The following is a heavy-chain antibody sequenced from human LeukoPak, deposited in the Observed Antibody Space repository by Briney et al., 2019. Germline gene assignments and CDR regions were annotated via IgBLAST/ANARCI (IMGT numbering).Heavy chain of an antibody. D-gene: IGHD3-22*01. Sequence: PGGSLRLSCAASGFTFSSYGMHWVRQAPGKGLEWVAVIWYDGSNKYYADSVKGRFTISRDNSKNTLYLQMNSLRAEDTAVYYCARDPRITTRWNYFDYWGQGTLVTVSS. CDR3: ARDPRITTRWNYFDY. J-gene: IGHJ4*02. CDR2: IWYDGSNK. V-gene: IGHV3-33*01. CDR1: GFTFSSYG.